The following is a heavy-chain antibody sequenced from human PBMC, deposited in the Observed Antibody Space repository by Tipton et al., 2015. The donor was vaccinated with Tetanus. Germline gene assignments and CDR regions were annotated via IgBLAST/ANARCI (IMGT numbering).Heavy chain of an antibody. V-gene: IGHV4-31*03. J-gene: IGHJ5*02. D-gene: IGHD5-24*01. CDR1: GASISSGGYF. CDR2: IYYSGDT. Sequence: TLSLTCSVSGASISSGGYFWNWIRHRPGKGLEWIGYIYYSGDTFYNPSLKSRVTISVDTSKNQFSLNLRSVTAADTAVYYCARDRGFTTYNYFDPWGQGTLVTVSS. CDR3: ARDRGFTTYNYFDP.